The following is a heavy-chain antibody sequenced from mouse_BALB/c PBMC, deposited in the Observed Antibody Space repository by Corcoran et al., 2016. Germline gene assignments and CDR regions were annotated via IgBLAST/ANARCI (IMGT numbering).Heavy chain of an antibody. CDR1: GYTFTDYN. V-gene: IGHV1-18*01. CDR2: INPNYDNT. CDR3: ARGGASGRFAY. D-gene: IGHD3-1*01. J-gene: IGHJ3*01. Sequence: EVQLQQFGAELVKPGASVKISCKASGYTFTDYNMDWVKQSHGKSVEWLGDINPNYDNTSYNQKFKGKATLTVDKSSSTAYMELRSLTSEDTPVYYCARGGASGRFAYWGQGTLVTVSA.